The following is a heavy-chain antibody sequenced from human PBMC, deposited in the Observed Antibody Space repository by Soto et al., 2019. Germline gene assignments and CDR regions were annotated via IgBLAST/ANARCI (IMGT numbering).Heavy chain of an antibody. CDR1: GYTFIRHG. V-gene: IGHV1-18*01. CDR3: ARGGYYDNTWGKLSHYGLDV. D-gene: IGHD3-16*01. J-gene: IGHJ6*01. Sequence: ASVKVSCKASGYTFIRHGITWVRQAPGQGLEWMGWLSPYNAYTIYAQKLQGRVTMATDTSTRTGYLDLRSLKSDDTAVYYCARGGYYDNTWGKLSHYGLDVWG. CDR2: LSPYNAYT.